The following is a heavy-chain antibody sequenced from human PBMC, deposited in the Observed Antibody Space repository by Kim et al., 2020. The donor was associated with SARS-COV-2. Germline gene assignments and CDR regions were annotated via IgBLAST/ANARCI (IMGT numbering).Heavy chain of an antibody. Sequence: GESLKISCQGSGYNFRDFWLVWVRQMPGKGLEVMGIIYPGDSDTRYTPSFRGQVTISADNSISTAYLRCSSLKASDSGTYFCTRLSWGAGMIFHKEHREGRRGCDAWGQGTTVTVSS. V-gene: IGHV5-51*01. J-gene: IGHJ6*02. CDR3: TRLSWGAGMIFHKEHREGRRGCDA. CDR2: IYPGDSDT. D-gene: IGHD1-26*01. CDR1: GYNFRDFW.